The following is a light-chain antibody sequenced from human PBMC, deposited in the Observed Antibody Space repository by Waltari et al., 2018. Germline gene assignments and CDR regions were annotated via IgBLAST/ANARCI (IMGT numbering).Light chain of an antibody. CDR1: QSVLYSSNNKNY. CDR2: WAS. J-gene: IGKJ1*01. V-gene: IGKV4-1*01. CDR3: QQYYSTPQT. Sequence: DIVMTQSPDSLAVSLGYRATINCKSSQSVLYSSNNKNYLAGYQQKPGQPPKLLIYWASTRESGVPDRFSGSGSGTDFTLTISSLQAEDVAVYYCQQYYSTPQTFGQGTKVEIK.